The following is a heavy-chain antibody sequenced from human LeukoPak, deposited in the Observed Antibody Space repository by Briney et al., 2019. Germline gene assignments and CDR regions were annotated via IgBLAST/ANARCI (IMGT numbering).Heavy chain of an antibody. CDR1: GGSFSGYY. CDR3: ARGFVDDVVAAAGIGIDY. Sequence: PSETLSLTCAVYGGSFSGYYWSWIRQPPGKGLEWIGEINHSGSTNYNPSLESRVTISVDTSKNQFSLKLSSVTAADTAVYYCARGFVDDVVAAAGIGIDYWGQGTLVTVSS. D-gene: IGHD6-13*01. CDR2: INHSGST. V-gene: IGHV4-34*01. J-gene: IGHJ4*02.